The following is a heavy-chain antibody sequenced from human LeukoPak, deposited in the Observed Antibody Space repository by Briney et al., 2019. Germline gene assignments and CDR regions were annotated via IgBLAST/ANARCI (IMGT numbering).Heavy chain of an antibody. J-gene: IGHJ3*02. CDR3: ARDETVRLDAFDI. CDR2: ISSSGSTI. Sequence: PGGSLRLSCAASGFTFSSYAMNWVRQAPGKGLEWVSYISSSGSTIYYADSVKGRFTISRDNAKNSLYLQMNSLRAEDTAVYYCARDETVRLDAFDIWGQGTMVTVSS. D-gene: IGHD4-17*01. CDR1: GFTFSSYA. V-gene: IGHV3-48*03.